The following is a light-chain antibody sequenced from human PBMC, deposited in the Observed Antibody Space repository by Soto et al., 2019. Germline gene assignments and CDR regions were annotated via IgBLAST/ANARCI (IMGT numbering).Light chain of an antibody. CDR1: QSVSSN. J-gene: IGKJ1*01. Sequence: EIVMTQSPATLSVSPGERATLACRASQSVSSNLAWYQQKPGQAPMLLIYGASTRATGIPARFSGSGSGTEFTLTISSLQSEDFAVYYCQPYDNWPPWTFGKGTKVEIK. CDR3: QPYDNWPPWT. V-gene: IGKV3-15*01. CDR2: GAS.